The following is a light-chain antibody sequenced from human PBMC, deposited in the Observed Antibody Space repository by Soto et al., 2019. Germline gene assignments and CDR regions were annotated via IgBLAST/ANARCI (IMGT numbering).Light chain of an antibody. V-gene: IGKV3-20*01. CDR1: QSVSSNY. CDR3: QQYGSSPCT. CDR2: GAS. Sequence: EIVLTQSPGTLSLSPGERATLSCRASQSVSSNYLAWYQQKPGQAPRLLIYGASSRATGIPDRFSGSGSGTDFTLTISRLEPEDFAVNYCQQYGSSPCTFGQGTKLEIK. J-gene: IGKJ2*01.